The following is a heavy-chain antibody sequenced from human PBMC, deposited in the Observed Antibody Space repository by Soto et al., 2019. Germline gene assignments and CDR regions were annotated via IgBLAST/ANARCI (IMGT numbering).Heavy chain of an antibody. CDR3: ARDLSNCNFDY. CDR2: IYYSGST. D-gene: IGHD7-27*01. V-gene: IGHV4-59*01. J-gene: IGHJ4*02. CDR1: GGSISSYY. Sequence: SETLSLTCTVSGGSISSYYWSWIRQPPGKGLEWIGYIYYSGSTNYNPSLKSRVTISVDTSKNQFSLKLSSVTAADTAVYYCARDLSNCNFDYWGQGTLVTVSS.